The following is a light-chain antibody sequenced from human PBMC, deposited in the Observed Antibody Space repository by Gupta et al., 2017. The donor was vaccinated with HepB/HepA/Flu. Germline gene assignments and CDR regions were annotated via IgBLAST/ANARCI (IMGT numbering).Light chain of an antibody. J-gene: IGLJ2*01. CDR3: CSYAGSSTLV. V-gene: IGLV2-23*02. Sequence: QSALIQPASVSGSPGQSITISCTGTRSDVGNYNAVSWYQQHPGKAPKLMIFEVNKRPSGLSNRFSGSKSGNTASLTISGLQAEDEADYYCCSYAGSSTLVFGGGTKVTVL. CDR1: RSDVGNYNA. CDR2: EVN.